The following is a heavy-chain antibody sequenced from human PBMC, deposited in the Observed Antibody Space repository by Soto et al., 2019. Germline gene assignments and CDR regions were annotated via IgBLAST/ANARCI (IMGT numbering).Heavy chain of an antibody. CDR3: ARDPAIYSGNFDYGLDV. D-gene: IGHD4-4*01. V-gene: IGHV3-48*03. CDR2: IGTSGKTI. CDR1: GFTFSSYE. J-gene: IGHJ6*02. Sequence: GGSLRLSCAVSGFTFSSYEMNWVRQAPGKGLEWVSYIGTSGKTIYYADSVRGRFTISRDNAKNSLYLQMNSLRAEDTAVYFCARDPAIYSGNFDYGLDVWGRGTTVTVSS.